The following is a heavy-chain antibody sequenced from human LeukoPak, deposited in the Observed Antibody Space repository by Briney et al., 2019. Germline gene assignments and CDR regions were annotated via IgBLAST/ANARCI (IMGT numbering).Heavy chain of an antibody. J-gene: IGHJ6*01. CDR2: IIPIFGTA. V-gene: IGHV1-69*01. D-gene: IGHD4-23*01. CDR1: GGTFSSYA. Sequence: SVKVSCKASGGTFSSYAISWVRQAPGQGLEWMGGIIPIFGTANYAQKFQGRVTITADESTSTAYMELSSLRSEDTAVYYCACGGQLYYYGMDVWGKGPRSQSPQ. CDR3: ACGGQLYYYGMDV.